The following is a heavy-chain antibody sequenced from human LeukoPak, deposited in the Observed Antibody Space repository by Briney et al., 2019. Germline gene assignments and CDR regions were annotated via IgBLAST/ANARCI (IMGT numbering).Heavy chain of an antibody. Sequence: PSQTLSLTCTVSGGSISSGGYYWSWIRQHPGKGLEWIGYIYYSGSTYYNPSLKSRVTISVDTSKNQFSLKLSSVTAADTAVYYCASRAIVVITYPARPFDYWGQGTLVTVSS. V-gene: IGHV4-31*03. D-gene: IGHD3-22*01. J-gene: IGHJ4*02. CDR3: ASRAIVVITYPARPFDY. CDR2: IYYSGST. CDR1: GGSISSGGYY.